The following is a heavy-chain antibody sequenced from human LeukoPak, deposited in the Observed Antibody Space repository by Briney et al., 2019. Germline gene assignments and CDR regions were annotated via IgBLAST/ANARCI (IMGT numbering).Heavy chain of an antibody. CDR2: INPSNDDT. Sequence: GASVRVSCKASGSTFSNFVIHWVRAAPGQRLEWLGWINPSNDDTKYSPKFQGRVTITRDTSARTAYMELSSLRSEDTALYYCARDQIGVAAAAYWGQGTLVTVSS. CDR3: ARDQIGVAAAAY. J-gene: IGHJ4*02. D-gene: IGHD6-13*01. CDR1: GSTFSNFV. V-gene: IGHV1-3*01.